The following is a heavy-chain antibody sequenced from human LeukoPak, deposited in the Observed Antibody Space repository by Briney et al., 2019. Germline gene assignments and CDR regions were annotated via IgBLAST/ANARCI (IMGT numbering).Heavy chain of an antibody. CDR3: ARGLYLVVPAAKGWFDP. J-gene: IGHJ5*02. V-gene: IGHV3-23*01. CDR1: GFTFSSYA. CDR2: ISGSGGST. D-gene: IGHD2-2*01. Sequence: GGSLRLSCVASGFTFSSYAMSWVRQAPGKGLKWASAISGSGGSTYYADSVKGRFTISRDNSKNTLYLQMNSLRAEDTAVYYCARGLYLVVPAAKGWFDPWGQGTLVTVSS.